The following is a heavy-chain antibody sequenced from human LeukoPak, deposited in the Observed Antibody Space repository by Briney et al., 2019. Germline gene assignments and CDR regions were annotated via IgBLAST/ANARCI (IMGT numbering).Heavy chain of an antibody. CDR1: GGSISSSYY. J-gene: IGHJ3*02. CDR3: ARGGFRDDAFDI. Sequence: SETLSLTCTVSGGSISSSYYWSWIRQPAGQGLEWIGRVYSIGSTNYNPSLKSRVTISVDTSKNQFSLKLSSVTAADTAVYYCARGGFRDDAFDIWGQGTMVTVSS. CDR2: VYSIGST. D-gene: IGHD3-10*01. V-gene: IGHV4-61*10.